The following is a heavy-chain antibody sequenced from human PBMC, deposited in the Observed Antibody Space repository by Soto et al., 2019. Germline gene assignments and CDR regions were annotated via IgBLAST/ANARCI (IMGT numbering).Heavy chain of an antibody. CDR3: AKGANQLLYPNYYYYGMDV. CDR2: ISGSGGST. CDR1: GFTFSSYA. V-gene: IGHV3-23*01. Sequence: PGGSLRLSCAASGFTFSSYAMSWVRQAPGKGLEWVSAISGSGGSTYYADSVKGRFTISRDNSKNTLYLQMNSLRAEDTAVYYCAKGANQLLYPNYYYYGMDVWGQGTTVTVSS. D-gene: IGHD2-2*02. J-gene: IGHJ6*02.